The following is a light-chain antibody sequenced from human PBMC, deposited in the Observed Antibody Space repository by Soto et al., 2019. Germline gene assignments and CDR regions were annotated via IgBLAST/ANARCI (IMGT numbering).Light chain of an antibody. J-gene: IGLJ2*01. CDR3: TSWTTSTTMI. CDR2: DVN. CDR1: SSDIGAYNF. V-gene: IGLV2-14*03. Sequence: QSALSQPASVSGSPGQSSTISCTGTSSDIGAYNFVSWYQQHPGKAPKLMLYDVNIRPSGVSNRFSGSKSGNTASLTISGLQAEDEADYYCTSWTTSTTMIFXXGXKVTV.